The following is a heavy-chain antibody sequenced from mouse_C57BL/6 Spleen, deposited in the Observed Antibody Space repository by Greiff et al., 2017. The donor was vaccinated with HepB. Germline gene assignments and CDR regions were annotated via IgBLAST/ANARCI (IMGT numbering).Heavy chain of an antibody. D-gene: IGHD1-1*01. CDR1: GFSLTSYG. V-gene: IGHV2-5*01. CDR2: IWRGGST. J-gene: IGHJ1*03. Sequence: LQQSGPGLVQPSQSLSITCTVSGFSLTSYGVHWVRQSPGKGLEWLGVIWRGGSTDYNAAFMSRLSITKDNSKSQVFFKMNSLQADDTAIYYCAKEDIDYYDWYFDVWGTGTTVTVSS. CDR3: AKEDIDYYDWYFDV.